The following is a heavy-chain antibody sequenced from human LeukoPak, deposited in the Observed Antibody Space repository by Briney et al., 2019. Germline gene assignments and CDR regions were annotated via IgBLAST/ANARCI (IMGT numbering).Heavy chain of an antibody. CDR1: GFTFSSYW. D-gene: IGHD3-10*01. CDR3: AREVRGYYYGSGSYRWFDP. J-gene: IGHJ5*02. Sequence: GGSLRLSCAASGFTFSSYWMSWVRQAPGKGLEWVANIKQDGSEKYYVDSVKGRFTISRDNAKNSLYLQMNSLKTEDTAVYYCAREVRGYYYGSGSYRWFDPWGQGTLVTVSS. CDR2: IKQDGSEK. V-gene: IGHV3-7*03.